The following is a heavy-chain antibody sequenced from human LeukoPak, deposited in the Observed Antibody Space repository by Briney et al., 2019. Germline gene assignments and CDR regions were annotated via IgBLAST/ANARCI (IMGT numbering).Heavy chain of an antibody. J-gene: IGHJ5*02. CDR1: GYSFTSHW. Sequence: GESLKISCKGSGYSFTSHWIGWVRQMPGKGLEWMGIIYPGDSDTRYSPSFQGQVTISADKSISTAYLQWSSLKASDTATYYCARLSNGYCSSTSCHGGWFDPWGQGTLVTASS. V-gene: IGHV5-51*01. CDR2: IYPGDSDT. D-gene: IGHD2-2*01. CDR3: ARLSNGYCSSTSCHGGWFDP.